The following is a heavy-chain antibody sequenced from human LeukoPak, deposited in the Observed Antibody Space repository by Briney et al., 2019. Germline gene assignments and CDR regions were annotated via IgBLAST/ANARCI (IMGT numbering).Heavy chain of an antibody. CDR2: INHRGST. CDR3: AREMEVGQYEAFDI. D-gene: IGHD1-26*01. V-gene: IGHV4-34*01. J-gene: IGHJ3*02. Sequence: PSETLSLTCAVYGGSLSGYYWSWIREPPGKGLEWIGEINHRGSTNYNPSLKSRVTISIDTSKKQFSLKLTSGTAADKAVYYCAREMEVGQYEAFDIWGQGEMVTVSS. CDR1: GGSLSGYY.